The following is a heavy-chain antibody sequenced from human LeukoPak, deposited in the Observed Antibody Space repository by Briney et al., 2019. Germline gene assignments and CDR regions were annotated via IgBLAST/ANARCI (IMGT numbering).Heavy chain of an antibody. J-gene: IGHJ4*02. CDR1: GGSISSGGYY. D-gene: IGHD2-2*01. CDR2: IYYSGST. V-gene: IGHV4-31*03. Sequence: SQALTLTCTVSGGSISSGGYYWSWIRQHPGKGLEWIGYIYYSGSTYYNPSLKSRVTISVDTSKNQFSLKLSSVTAADTAVYYCARVVAVVVPAAIDYWGQGTLATASS. CDR3: ARVVAVVVPAAIDY.